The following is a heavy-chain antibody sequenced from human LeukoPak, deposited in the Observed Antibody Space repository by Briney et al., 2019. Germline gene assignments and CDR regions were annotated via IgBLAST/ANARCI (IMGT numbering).Heavy chain of an antibody. J-gene: IGHJ4*02. CDR1: GFTVSSNY. Sequence: GGSLRLSCAASGFTVSSNYMSWVRQAPGKGLEWVSVIYRGGSTYYADSVKGRFTISRDNSKNTLYLQMNSLRAEDTAVYYCVKDSGGFGELYFDYWGQGTLVTVSS. D-gene: IGHD3-10*01. V-gene: IGHV3-53*01. CDR3: VKDSGGFGELYFDY. CDR2: IYRGGST.